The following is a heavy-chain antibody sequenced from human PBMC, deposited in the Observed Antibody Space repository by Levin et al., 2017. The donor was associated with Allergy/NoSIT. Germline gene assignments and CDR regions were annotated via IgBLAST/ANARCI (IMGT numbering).Heavy chain of an antibody. D-gene: IGHD2-21*02. CDR1: GGSFSGYY. V-gene: IGHV4-34*01. CDR2: INHSGST. Sequence: SETLSLTCAVYGGSFSGYYWSWIRQPPGKGLEWIGEINHSGSTNYNPFLKSRVTISVDTSKNQFSLKLSSVTAADTAVYYCARMVTRGGLYYYGMDVWGQGTTVTVSS. J-gene: IGHJ6*02. CDR3: ARMVTRGGLYYYGMDV.